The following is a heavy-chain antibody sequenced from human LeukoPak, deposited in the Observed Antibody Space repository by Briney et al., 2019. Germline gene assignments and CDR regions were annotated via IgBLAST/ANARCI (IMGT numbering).Heavy chain of an antibody. V-gene: IGHV2-70*04. J-gene: IGHJ5*02. CDR2: IDWDDGK. D-gene: IGHD6-19*01. Sequence: SGPALVKPTQTLTLTCTFSGFSLSTSGMRMSWIRPPPGKALEWLARIDWDDGKFYSTSLKTRLTISKDSSKNQVVLTMTNMDPVDTATYYCARTTVAGQGLFDPWGQGTLVTVSS. CDR3: ARTTVAGQGLFDP. CDR1: GFSLSTSGMR.